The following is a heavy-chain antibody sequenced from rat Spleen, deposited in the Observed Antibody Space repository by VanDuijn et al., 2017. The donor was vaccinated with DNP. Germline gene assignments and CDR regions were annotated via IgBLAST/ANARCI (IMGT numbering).Heavy chain of an antibody. CDR1: GFTFSNAW. Sequence: EVQLVESGGSLVQPGKMLKLTCATSGFTFSNAWMQWVRQSPERQLEWVAQIKAKSNNYVTYYAESVKGRFTISRDDSKNSVYLQMTTLKEEDNAIYYCALTGTFSLFDYWGQGVMVTVSS. V-gene: IGHV6-8*01. CDR3: ALTGTFSLFDY. D-gene: IGHD5-1*01. J-gene: IGHJ2*01. CDR2: IKAKSNNYVT.